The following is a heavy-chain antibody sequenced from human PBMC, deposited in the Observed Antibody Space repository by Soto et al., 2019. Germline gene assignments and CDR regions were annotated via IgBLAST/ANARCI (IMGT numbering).Heavy chain of an antibody. CDR2: IYYSGTT. J-gene: IGHJ6*02. CDR3: ARALIQLWPRYPSGTDV. CDR1: GGSISSGDYY. V-gene: IGHV4-30-4*01. Sequence: PSETLSLTCTVSGGSISSGDYYWSWIRQPPGKGLEWIGYIYYSGTTYYNPSLKSRVTISVDTSKNQFSLKVNSVTAADTAVYYCARALIQLWPRYPSGTDVWGQGTMVTVSS. D-gene: IGHD5-18*01.